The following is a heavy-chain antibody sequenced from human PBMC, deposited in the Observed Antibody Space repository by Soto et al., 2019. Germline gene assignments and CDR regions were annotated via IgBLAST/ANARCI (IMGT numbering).Heavy chain of an antibody. D-gene: IGHD2-15*01. CDR3: AREGQVVVATDYYYYGMDV. J-gene: IGHJ6*02. V-gene: IGHV1-18*01. CDR2: ISVYNANT. CDR1: GYSFTSHG. Sequence: QVQLVQSGAEAKKPGASVKVSCKASGYSFTSHGISWVRQAPGQGLEWMGWISVYNANTNYAQKVQGRVTMTTDTSTSTAYMELRSLGSDDTAVYYCAREGQVVVATDYYYYGMDVWGQGTTVTVSS.